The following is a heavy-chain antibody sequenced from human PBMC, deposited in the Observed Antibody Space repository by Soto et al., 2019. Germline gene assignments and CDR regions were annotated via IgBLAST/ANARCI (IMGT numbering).Heavy chain of an antibody. CDR3: GKVSTYYYDSTFDY. CDR1: GFTFSSYG. V-gene: IGHV3-30*18. D-gene: IGHD3-22*01. J-gene: IGHJ4*02. CDR2: ISYDGNYK. Sequence: QVQLVESGGGVVQPGRSLRLSCAASGFTFSSYGTHWVRQAPGKGLEWVAIISYDGNYKYYADSVKGRFTIPRDNSKNTLYLQMNSLRAEDTAVYYCGKVSTYYYDSTFDYWGQGTLVTVSS.